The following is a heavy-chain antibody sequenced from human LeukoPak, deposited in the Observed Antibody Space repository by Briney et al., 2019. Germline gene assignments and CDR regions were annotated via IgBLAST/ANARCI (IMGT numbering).Heavy chain of an antibody. CDR2: INHNSGGT. D-gene: IGHD7-27*01. CDR1: GYTFTGYY. V-gene: IGHV1-2*02. J-gene: IGHJ4*02. Sequence: ASVTDSCKASGYTFTGYYMHWVGPAPGQGLEWMGWINHNSGGTNYAQKFQGRVTMTRDTSISTAYMELSRLRSDDTAVYYCARDKPYWGGNFDYWGQGTLVTVSS. CDR3: ARDKPYWGGNFDY.